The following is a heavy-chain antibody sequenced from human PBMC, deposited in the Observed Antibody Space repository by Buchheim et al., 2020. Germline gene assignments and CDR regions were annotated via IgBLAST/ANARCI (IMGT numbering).Heavy chain of an antibody. Sequence: QVQLQESGPGLVKPSQTLSLTCTVSGGSISSGGYYWSWIRQHPGKGLEWIGYIYYSGSIYYNPSLKSRVTISVETSKNQFSLKLSSVTAADTAVYYCARDTYSNYGVASPQFDYWGQGTL. V-gene: IGHV4-31*03. J-gene: IGHJ4*02. D-gene: IGHD4-11*01. CDR2: IYYSGSI. CDR1: GGSISSGGYY. CDR3: ARDTYSNYGVASPQFDY.